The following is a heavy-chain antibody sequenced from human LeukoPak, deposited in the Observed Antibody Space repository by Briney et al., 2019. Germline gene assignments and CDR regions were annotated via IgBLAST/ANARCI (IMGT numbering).Heavy chain of an antibody. CDR1: SGSISSSHHY. Sequence: SETLSLTCTVSSGSISSSHHYWAWIRQPPGKGLEWLGTIHSSGSAYYYPTLKSPLPISVYTSENPFSLKLNSVTAADTAVYYCARPNGPSGPCYFDYWGQGTLVTVSS. J-gene: IGHJ4*02. V-gene: IGHV4-39*01. CDR2: IHSSGSA. CDR3: ARPNGPSGPCYFDY.